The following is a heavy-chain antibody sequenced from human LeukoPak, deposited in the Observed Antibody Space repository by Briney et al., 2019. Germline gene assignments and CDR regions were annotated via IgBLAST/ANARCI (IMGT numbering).Heavy chain of an antibody. J-gene: IGHJ4*02. CDR2: INHSGST. D-gene: IGHD2-2*01. CDR1: GGSFSGYY. V-gene: IGHV4-34*01. CDR3: ARDSTMPFDY. Sequence: SETLSLTCAVYGGSFSGYYWSWIRRPPGKGLEWIGEINHSGSTNYNPSLKSRVTISVDTSKNQFSLKLSSVTAADTAVYYCARDSTMPFDYWGQGTLVTVSS.